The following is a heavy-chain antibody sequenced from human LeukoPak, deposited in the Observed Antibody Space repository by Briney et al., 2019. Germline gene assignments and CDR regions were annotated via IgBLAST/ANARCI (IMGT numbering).Heavy chain of an antibody. CDR2: ISSSSHYI. V-gene: IGHV3-21*01. Sequence: GGSLRLSCAASGFTFGTYSMNWVRQAPGKGLEWVSSISSSSHYICYADSVKGRFTISRDNAKNSLYLQMNSLRAEDTALYYCAEGYGYFDYWGQGTLVTVSS. J-gene: IGHJ4*02. CDR1: GFTFGTYS. D-gene: IGHD2-15*01. CDR3: AEGYGYFDY.